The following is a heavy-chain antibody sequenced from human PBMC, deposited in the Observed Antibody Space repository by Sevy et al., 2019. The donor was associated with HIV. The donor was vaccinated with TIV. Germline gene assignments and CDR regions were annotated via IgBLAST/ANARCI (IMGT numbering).Heavy chain of an antibody. V-gene: IGHV3-21*01. CDR2: ISSSSSYI. Sequence: GGSLRLSCAASGFTFSSYSMNWVHQAPGKGLEWVSSISSSSSYIYYADSVKGRFTISRDNAKNSLYLQMNSLRAEDTAVYYCASTMVRGVYDAFDIWGQGTMVTVSS. CDR1: GFTFSSYS. D-gene: IGHD3-10*01. J-gene: IGHJ3*02. CDR3: ASTMVRGVYDAFDI.